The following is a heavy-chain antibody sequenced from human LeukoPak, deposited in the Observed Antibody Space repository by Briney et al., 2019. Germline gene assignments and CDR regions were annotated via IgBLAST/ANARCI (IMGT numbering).Heavy chain of an antibody. V-gene: IGHV3-23*01. CDR3: AKDPPWGDYDSSGYYNS. CDR2: ISGSGGST. D-gene: IGHD3-22*01. J-gene: IGHJ4*02. Sequence: PGGSLRLSCAASGFTFSSYAMSWVRQAPGKGLEWVSAISGSGGSTYYADSGKGRFTISRDNSKNTLYLQMNSLRAEDTAVYYCAKDPPWGDYDSSGYYNSWGQGTLVTVSS. CDR1: GFTFSSYA.